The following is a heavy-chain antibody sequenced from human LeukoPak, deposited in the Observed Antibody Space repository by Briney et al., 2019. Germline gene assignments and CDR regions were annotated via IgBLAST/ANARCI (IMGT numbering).Heavy chain of an antibody. CDR3: VKERLGYFDY. J-gene: IGHJ4*02. V-gene: IGHV3-23*01. Sequence: GGSLRLSCAASGFTFSNYAMNWVRQAPGRGLEWVSEISGNGAYTYYTDSVKGRFTISRDNSKNTLELQMNSLRAEDTAVYYCVKERLGYFDYWGQGALVTVSS. CDR2: ISGNGAYT. CDR1: GFTFSNYA. D-gene: IGHD3-9*01.